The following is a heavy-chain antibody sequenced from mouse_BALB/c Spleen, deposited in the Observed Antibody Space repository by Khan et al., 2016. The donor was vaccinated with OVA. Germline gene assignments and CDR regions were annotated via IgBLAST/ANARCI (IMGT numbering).Heavy chain of an antibody. Sequence: QVQLQQSGAEMVRPGASVKLSCEASGYTFTSYWMNWVKQSPEQGPEWIGRIDPYDSETHYHQNFQDKAILTVDKSSSTASMKLSSLTSVDSAVNYCARNPFDYWGQGTLVTVSA. J-gene: IGHJ3*01. CDR1: GYTFTSYW. V-gene: IGHV1-52*01. CDR2: IDPYDSET. CDR3: ARNPFDY.